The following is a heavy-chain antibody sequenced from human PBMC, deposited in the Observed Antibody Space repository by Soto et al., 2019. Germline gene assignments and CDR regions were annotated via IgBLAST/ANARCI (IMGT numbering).Heavy chain of an antibody. CDR1: ADTFTGYT. J-gene: IGHJ6*02. CDR2: VIPILGAS. D-gene: IGHD1-26*01. Sequence: SVKVSCKASADTFTGYTVTWVRQAPGQGLERVGRVIPILGASNFAQKFQGRVTISADTSTSTAYMELRSLRSDDTAVYYCAKEGVGPYDYYGMDDWGQGKPDTDYS. V-gene: IGHV1-69*08. CDR3: AKEGVGPYDYYGMDD.